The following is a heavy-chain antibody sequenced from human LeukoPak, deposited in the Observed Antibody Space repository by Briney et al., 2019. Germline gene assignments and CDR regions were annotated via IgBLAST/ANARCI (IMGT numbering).Heavy chain of an antibody. CDR3: AKCEGSGSYPYY. J-gene: IGHJ4*02. CDR1: GFTFSSYG. V-gene: IGHV3-30*18. D-gene: IGHD3-10*01. Sequence: PGGSLRLSCAASGFTFSSYGMHWVRQAPGKGLEWVAVISYDGSNKYYADSVKGRFTISRDNSKNTLYLQMNSLRAEDTAVYYCAKCEGSGSYPYYWGQGTLVTVSS. CDR2: ISYDGSNK.